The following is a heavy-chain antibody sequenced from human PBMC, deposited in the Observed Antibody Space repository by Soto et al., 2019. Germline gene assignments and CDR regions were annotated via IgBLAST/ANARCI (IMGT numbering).Heavy chain of an antibody. J-gene: IGHJ5*02. D-gene: IGHD3-16*01. CDR2: ISWDGGST. CDR3: AKDIAGGGPTFDP. V-gene: IGHV3-43*01. CDR1: GFTFDDYT. Sequence: EVQLVESGGVVVQPGGSLRLSCAASGFTFDDYTMHWVRQAPGKGLEWGSLISWDGGSTYYADSVKGRFTISRDNSKNSLYLQMNSLRTEDTALYYCAKDIAGGGPTFDPWGQGTLVTVSS.